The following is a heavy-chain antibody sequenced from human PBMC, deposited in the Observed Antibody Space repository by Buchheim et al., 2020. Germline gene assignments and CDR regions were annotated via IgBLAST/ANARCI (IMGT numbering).Heavy chain of an antibody. CDR2: ISGSGGST. Sequence: EVQLLESGGGLVQPGGSLRLSCAASGFTFSSYAMSWVRQAPGKGLEWASAISGSGGSTYYADSVKGRFTISRDNSKNTLYLQMNSLRAEDTAVYYCAKDLGYCSSTSCYTFDYWGQGTL. V-gene: IGHV3-23*01. CDR1: GFTFSSYA. J-gene: IGHJ4*02. D-gene: IGHD2-2*02. CDR3: AKDLGYCSSTSCYTFDY.